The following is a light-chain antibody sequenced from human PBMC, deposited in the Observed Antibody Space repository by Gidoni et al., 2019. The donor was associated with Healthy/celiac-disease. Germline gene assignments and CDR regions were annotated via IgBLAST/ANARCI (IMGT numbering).Light chain of an antibody. CDR3: CSYAGSSTVV. V-gene: IGLV2-23*01. Sequence: QSALTPPASVPGSPGQSITISCTGTSSDVGTYNLVSWYQQHPGKAPKLMIYEGSKRPSGVSTRFSGSKSGNTASLPISGLQAADEADYYCCSYAGSSTVVFGGGTKLTVL. CDR2: EGS. CDR1: SSDVGTYNL. J-gene: IGLJ2*01.